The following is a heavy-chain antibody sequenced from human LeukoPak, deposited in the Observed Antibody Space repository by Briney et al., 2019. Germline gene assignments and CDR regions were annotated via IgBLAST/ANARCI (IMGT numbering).Heavy chain of an antibody. J-gene: IGHJ6*02. D-gene: IGHD3-22*01. CDR2: IYYSGST. Sequence: SETLSLICTVSGGSISSYYWSWIRQPPGKGLEWIGYIYYSGSTYYNPSLKSRVTISVDTSKNQFSLKLSSVTAADTAVYYCARAPEDDSSGYSYYYGMDVWGQGTTVTVSS. CDR1: GGSISSYY. V-gene: IGHV4-59*01. CDR3: ARAPEDDSSGYSYYYGMDV.